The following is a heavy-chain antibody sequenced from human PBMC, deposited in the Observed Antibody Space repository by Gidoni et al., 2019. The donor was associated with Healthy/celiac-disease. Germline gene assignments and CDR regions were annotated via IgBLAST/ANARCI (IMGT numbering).Heavy chain of an antibody. J-gene: IGHJ4*02. CDR3: ARASYYYYDSSGYHNFDY. Sequence: QVQLVQSGAEVKKPGSSVKVSCKASGGTFSSYTTRWVRQAPGQGLEWMGRIIPILGRANYAQKFQGRVTITADKSTSTAYMELSSLRSEDTAVYYCARASYYYYDSSGYHNFDYWGQGTLVTVSS. CDR2: IIPILGRA. V-gene: IGHV1-69*02. D-gene: IGHD3-22*01. CDR1: GGTFSSYT.